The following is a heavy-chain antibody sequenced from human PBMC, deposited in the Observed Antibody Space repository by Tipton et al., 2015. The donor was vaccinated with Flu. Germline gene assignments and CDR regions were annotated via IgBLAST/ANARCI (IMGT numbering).Heavy chain of an antibody. CDR2: ISYSGST. J-gene: IGHJ4*02. CDR3: AKVGGQYSGSYYP. D-gene: IGHD1-26*01. CDR1: GGFVSSYY. V-gene: IGHV4-59*02. Sequence: TLSLTCTVSGGFVSSYYWNWIRQPPGKGLEWIGYISYSGSTSYNPSLKSRVTTSVGTSKKQFSLDLRSVTAADTAVYYCAKVGGQYSGSYYPWGQGTLVTVSS.